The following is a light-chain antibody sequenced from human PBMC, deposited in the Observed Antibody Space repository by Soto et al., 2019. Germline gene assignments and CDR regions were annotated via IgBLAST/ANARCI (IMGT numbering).Light chain of an antibody. CDR3: QQYNNWPPYT. CDR2: GAS. CDR1: QSVSSN. J-gene: IGKJ2*01. Sequence: EIVMTQSPATLSVSPGERATLSCRASQSVSSNLAWYQQKPGQAPRLLIYGASTRATGIPARFSGSGSGTEFXRXIXSLXSXXFAVYYCQQYNNWPPYTFGQGTKLEIK. V-gene: IGKV3-15*01.